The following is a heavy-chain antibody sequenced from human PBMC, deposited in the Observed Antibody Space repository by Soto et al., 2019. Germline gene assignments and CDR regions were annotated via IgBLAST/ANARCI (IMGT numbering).Heavy chain of an antibody. CDR2: INLDGSEK. CDR3: ARDGSTSWYSYDYHGMDV. D-gene: IGHD5-18*01. Sequence: GGSLRLSCAASGFTFRTYWLSWVRQVLGKGLEWVANINLDGSEKNYVDSVKGRFTISRDDARNSLYLQMSSLRAEDTALYYCARDGSTSWYSYDYHGMDVWGQGTTVTVSS. V-gene: IGHV3-7*05. J-gene: IGHJ6*02. CDR1: GFTFRTYW.